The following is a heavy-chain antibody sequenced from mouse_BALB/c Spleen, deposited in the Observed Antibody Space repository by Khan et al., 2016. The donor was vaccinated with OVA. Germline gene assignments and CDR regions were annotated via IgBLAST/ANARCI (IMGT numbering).Heavy chain of an antibody. Sequence: EVQLQESGPDLVKPSQSLSLTCTVTGYSITSGYSWHWIRQFPGNKLEWMGYIYYSGSINHNPSLKSRISITPDTSKNQFFMQLTSVTTEDAATYYCARDGSYMDNWGQGTSVTVSS. V-gene: IGHV3-1*02. D-gene: IGHD1-1*02. CDR2: IYYSGSI. J-gene: IGHJ4*01. CDR3: ARDGSYMDN. CDR1: GYSITSGYS.